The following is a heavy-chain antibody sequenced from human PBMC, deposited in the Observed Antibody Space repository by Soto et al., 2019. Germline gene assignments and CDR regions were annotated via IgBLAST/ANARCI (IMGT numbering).Heavy chain of an antibody. Sequence: GGSLRLSCAASGFTFSSYGMHWVRQAPGKGLEWVAVIWYDGSNKYYADSVKGRFTISRDNSKNTLYLQMNSLRAEDTAVYYCARDGEYCTNGVCYFYFDYWGRGTLVTVSS. CDR1: GFTFSSYG. D-gene: IGHD2-8*01. CDR3: ARDGEYCTNGVCYFYFDY. J-gene: IGHJ4*02. CDR2: IWYDGSNK. V-gene: IGHV3-33*01.